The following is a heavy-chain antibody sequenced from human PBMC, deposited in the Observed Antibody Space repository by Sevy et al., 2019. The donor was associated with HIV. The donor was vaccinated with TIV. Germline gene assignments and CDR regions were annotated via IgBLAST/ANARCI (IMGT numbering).Heavy chain of an antibody. D-gene: IGHD3-10*01. Sequence: GGSLRLSCGVSGFTFSSYAMTWVRQPPGKGLEWVSIISGSGATTSYADSVKGRFTFSRDNSKNALYLQMNSLRAEDTAGYYFATLRSGFLKPPYYFDYWGQGTLVTVSS. V-gene: IGHV3-23*01. J-gene: IGHJ4*02. CDR1: GFTFSSYA. CDR3: ATLRSGFLKPPYYFDY. CDR2: ISGSGATT.